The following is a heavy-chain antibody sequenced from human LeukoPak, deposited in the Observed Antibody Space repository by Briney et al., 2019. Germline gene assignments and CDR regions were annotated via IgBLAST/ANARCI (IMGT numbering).Heavy chain of an antibody. Sequence: GGSLRLSCAASGFTFSDYYMSWIRQAPGKGLEWVSSISSSSSYIYYADSVKGRFTISRDNAKNSLYLQMNSLRAEDTAVYYCASPYGSGIVGYMDVWGKGTTVTVSS. CDR2: ISSSSSYI. CDR3: ASPYGSGIVGYMDV. CDR1: GFTFSDYY. V-gene: IGHV3-11*06. D-gene: IGHD3-10*01. J-gene: IGHJ6*03.